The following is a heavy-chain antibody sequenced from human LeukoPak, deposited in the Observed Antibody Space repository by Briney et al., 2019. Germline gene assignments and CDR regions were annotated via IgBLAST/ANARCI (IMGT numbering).Heavy chain of an antibody. CDR2: ITGGGRA. J-gene: IGHJ4*02. Sequence: GGSLRLSCAASGFTFSSYAMTWVRQAPGKGLESVAVITGGGRALHADPVKGRFTISRDNTKNTLYLQMTSLRADDTGVYYCAGAPETGHWGQGTLVSVSS. V-gene: IGHV3-66*01. CDR3: AGAPETGH. CDR1: GFTFSSYA. D-gene: IGHD5-24*01.